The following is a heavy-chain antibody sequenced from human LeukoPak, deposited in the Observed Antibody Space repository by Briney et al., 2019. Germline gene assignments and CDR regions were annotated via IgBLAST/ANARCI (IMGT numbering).Heavy chain of an antibody. CDR3: ARDVPRGTGYMDV. Sequence: PSETLSLTCTVSGGSIKNYYWTWIRQPPGKGLEWIGYIYYSGSTSSNPSLKCRVTISVDTSKNQFSLRLKYVTAADTAVYYCARDVPRGTGYMDVWGKGTTVTVSS. CDR2: IYYSGST. J-gene: IGHJ6*03. CDR1: GGSIKNYY. D-gene: IGHD3-10*01. V-gene: IGHV4-59*01.